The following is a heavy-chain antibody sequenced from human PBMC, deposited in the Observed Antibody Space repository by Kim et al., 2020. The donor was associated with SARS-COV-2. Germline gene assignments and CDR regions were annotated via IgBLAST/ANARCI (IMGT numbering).Heavy chain of an antibody. CDR2: ISYDGSNK. CDR3: ARGRAVVVPAAHLDI. V-gene: IGHV3-30-3*01. CDR1: GFTFSSYA. J-gene: IGHJ3*02. Sequence: GGSLRLSCAASGFTFSSYAMHWVRQAPGKGLEWVAVISYDGSNKYYADSVKGRFTISRDNSKNTLYLQMNSLRAEDTAVYYCARGRAVVVPAAHLDIWG. D-gene: IGHD2-2*01.